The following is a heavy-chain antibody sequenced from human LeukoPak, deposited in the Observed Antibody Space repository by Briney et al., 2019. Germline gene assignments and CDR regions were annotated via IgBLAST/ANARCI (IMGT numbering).Heavy chain of an antibody. CDR3: ARVDNRDWYYFDY. V-gene: IGHV1-2*02. D-gene: IGHD3/OR15-3a*01. J-gene: IGHJ4*02. CDR1: GYTLTELS. CDR2: INPKSGGT. Sequence: ASVKVSCKVSGYTLTELSMHWVRQAPGQGLEWMGWINPKSGGTDYAQKFQGRVAMTSDTSIRTGYMELNNLTSYDTAVYYCARVDNRDWYYFDYWGQGSLVTVSS.